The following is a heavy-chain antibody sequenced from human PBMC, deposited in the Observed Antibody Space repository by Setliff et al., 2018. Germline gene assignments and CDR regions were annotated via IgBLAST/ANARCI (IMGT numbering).Heavy chain of an antibody. CDR2: IYPGDSDI. Sequence: PGESLKISCKGSGYSFTSYWIGWVRQMPGKGLEWMGVIYPGDSDIRYSPSFQGQVTISADKSINTAYLQWSSLKASDTATYYCARHIAGYADGHYTATYSYYYMDVWGQGTTVTVSS. CDR3: ARHIAGYADGHYTATYSYYYMDV. D-gene: IGHD4-17*01. V-gene: IGHV5-51*01. J-gene: IGHJ6*03. CDR1: GYSFTSYW.